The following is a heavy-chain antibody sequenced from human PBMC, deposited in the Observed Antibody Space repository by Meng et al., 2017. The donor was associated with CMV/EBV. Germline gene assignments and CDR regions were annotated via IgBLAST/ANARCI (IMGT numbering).Heavy chain of an antibody. CDR3: AHRGRIAAAGTDWFDP. J-gene: IGHJ5*02. Sequence: QITLKGLGPPQVKPTQPLTLTAPSPGFSLRTSGVGVGWIRHPPGKALEWLALIYWDDDKRYSPSLKSRLTITKDTSKNQVVLTMTNMDPVDTATYYCAHRGRIAAAGTDWFDPWGQGTLVTVSS. V-gene: IGHV2-5*02. CDR2: IYWDDDK. D-gene: IGHD6-13*01. CDR1: GFSLRTSGVG.